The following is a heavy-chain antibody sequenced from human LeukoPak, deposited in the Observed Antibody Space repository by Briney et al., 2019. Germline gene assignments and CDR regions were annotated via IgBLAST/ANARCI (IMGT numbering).Heavy chain of an antibody. CDR3: AREASSGIWVLYFDY. D-gene: IGHD3-22*01. V-gene: IGHV3-48*03. Sequence: GGSLRLSCAASGFTFSSYEMNWVRRAPGKGLEWVSYISSSGSTIYYADSVKGRFTISRDNAKNSLYLQMNSLRAEDTAVYYCAREASSGIWVLYFDYWGQGTLVTVSS. CDR1: GFTFSSYE. CDR2: ISSSGSTI. J-gene: IGHJ4*02.